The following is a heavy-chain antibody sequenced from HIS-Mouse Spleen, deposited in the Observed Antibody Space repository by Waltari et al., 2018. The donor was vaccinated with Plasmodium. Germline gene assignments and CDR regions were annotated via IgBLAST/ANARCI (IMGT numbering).Heavy chain of an antibody. J-gene: IGHJ2*01. V-gene: IGHV4-4*07. CDR2: IYTSGST. CDR1: GGSISSYY. Sequence: QVQLQESGPGLVKPSETLSLTCTVSGGSISSYYWSWIRQPAGKGLEWIGRIYTSGSTNYNPSRKGRVSMSVDTSKNQFSLKLSSVTAADTAVYYCARDGANWGLYWYFDLWGRGTLVTVAS. CDR3: ARDGANWGLYWYFDL. D-gene: IGHD7-27*01.